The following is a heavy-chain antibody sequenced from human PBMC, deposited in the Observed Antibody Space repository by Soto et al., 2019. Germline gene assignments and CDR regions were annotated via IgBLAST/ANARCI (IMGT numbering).Heavy chain of an antibody. D-gene: IGHD6-19*01. V-gene: IGHV3-48*02. CDR3: ARSVEGHFDY. J-gene: IGHJ4*02. CDR1: GFTFSVYS. CDR2: ITSDTKTI. Sequence: EVQLVESGGDLVQRGGSLRLSCVASGFTFSVYSMNWVRQAPGKGVEWFSYITSDTKTIKYADSVKGRFTISRDNAKNSVYLQMNSLRDEDTAVYYWARSVEGHFDYWGQGTVVTVSS.